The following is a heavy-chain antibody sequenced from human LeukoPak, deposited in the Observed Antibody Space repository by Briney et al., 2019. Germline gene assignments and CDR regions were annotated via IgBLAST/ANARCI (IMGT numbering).Heavy chain of an antibody. Sequence: PGGSLRLSCVASGFTFSSYWMTWVRQAPGKGLEWVANIKEDGSEKYYVDSVKGRFTISRDNAKNSLYLQMNSLRAEDTAVYYCARIRRGWSQNWDYWGQGTLVTVSS. CDR2: IKEDGSEK. V-gene: IGHV3-7*01. CDR1: GFTFSSYW. J-gene: IGHJ4*02. CDR3: ARIRRGWSQNWDY. D-gene: IGHD6-19*01.